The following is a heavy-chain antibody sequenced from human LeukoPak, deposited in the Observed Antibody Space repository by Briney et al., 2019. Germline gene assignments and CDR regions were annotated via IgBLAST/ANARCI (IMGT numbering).Heavy chain of an antibody. CDR2: ISGSGGST. J-gene: IGHJ4*02. CDR3: EAQYYDILTGYLPFRDY. CDR1: GFTFSSYA. Sequence: PGGSLRLSCAASGFTFSSYAMSWVRQAPGKGLEWVSAISGSGGSTYYADSVKGRFTISRNNSKNTLYLQMNSLGAEDTAVYYCEAQYYDILTGYLPFRDYWGQGTLVTVSS. D-gene: IGHD3-9*01. V-gene: IGHV3-23*01.